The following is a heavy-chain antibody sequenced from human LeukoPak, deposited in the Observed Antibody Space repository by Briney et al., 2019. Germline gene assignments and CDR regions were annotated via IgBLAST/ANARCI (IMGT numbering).Heavy chain of an antibody. V-gene: IGHV1-2*02. J-gene: IGHJ3*02. CDR3: ANLGAYYDILTGYHNDAFDI. D-gene: IGHD3-9*01. CDR1: GYTFTSYD. Sequence: ASVKVSCKASGYTFTSYDINWVRQATGQGLEWMGWINPNSGGTNYAQKFQGRVTMTRDTSISTAYMELSRLRSDDTAVYYCANLGAYYDILTGYHNDAFDIWGQGTMVTVSS. CDR2: INPNSGGT.